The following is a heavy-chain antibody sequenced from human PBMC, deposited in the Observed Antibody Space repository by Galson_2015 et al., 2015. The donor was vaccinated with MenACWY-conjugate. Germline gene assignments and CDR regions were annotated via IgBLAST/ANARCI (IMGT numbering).Heavy chain of an antibody. V-gene: IGHV5-51*01. J-gene: IGHJ6*02. CDR3: VRHPPGGRGMDV. Sequence: QSGAEVKKPGESLKISCKGSGYSFSTYWIGWVRQMPGKGLEWMGLISPDDSNTRYSPAFQGQVTISADRSISTAYLQWNTLQASDTAIYYCVRHPPGGRGMDVWGQGTTVTVSS. CDR1: GYSFSTYW. CDR2: ISPDDSNT. D-gene: IGHD1-26*01.